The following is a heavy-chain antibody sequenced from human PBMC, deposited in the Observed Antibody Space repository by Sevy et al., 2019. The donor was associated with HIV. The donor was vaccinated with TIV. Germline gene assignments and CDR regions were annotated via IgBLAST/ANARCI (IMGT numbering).Heavy chain of an antibody. CDR2: IIPMFETA. CDR1: GRTFRNYA. D-gene: IGHD6-13*01. CDR3: ARSISWYASFDS. V-gene: IGHV1-69*13. Sequence: ASVKVSCKASGRTFRNYALSWVRQAPGQGLEWMGGIIPMFETANYVQKFQGRVTITADESTNTAYMELSSLRSEDTAIYYCARSISWYASFDSWGQGILVTVSS. J-gene: IGHJ4*02.